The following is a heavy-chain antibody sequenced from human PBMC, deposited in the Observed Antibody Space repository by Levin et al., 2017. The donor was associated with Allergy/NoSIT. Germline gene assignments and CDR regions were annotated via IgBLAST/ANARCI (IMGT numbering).Heavy chain of an antibody. CDR1: GFTFSSYS. J-gene: IGHJ3*02. CDR3: AKEAVVVVAATVDAFDI. Sequence: GGSLRLSCAASGFTFSSYSMSWVRQAPGKGLEWVSAISGSGGSTYYADSVKGRFTISRDNSKNTLYLQMNSLRAEDTAVYYCAKEAVVVVAATVDAFDIWGQGTMVTVSS. D-gene: IGHD2-15*01. CDR2: ISGSGGST. V-gene: IGHV3-23*01.